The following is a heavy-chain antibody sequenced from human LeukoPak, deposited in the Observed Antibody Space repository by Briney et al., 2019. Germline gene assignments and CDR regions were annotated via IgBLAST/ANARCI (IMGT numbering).Heavy chain of an antibody. Sequence: SETLSPTCTVSGGSISNFYWSWIRQPPGKGLEWIGYIFYSGSANYNPSLKSRVTISVDTSKNQFSLRLTSVTAADTAVYYCARGNGWYYPWGQGTLVTVSS. CDR2: IFYSGSA. J-gene: IGHJ5*02. CDR1: GGSISNFY. D-gene: IGHD6-19*01. V-gene: IGHV4-59*08. CDR3: ARGNGWYYP.